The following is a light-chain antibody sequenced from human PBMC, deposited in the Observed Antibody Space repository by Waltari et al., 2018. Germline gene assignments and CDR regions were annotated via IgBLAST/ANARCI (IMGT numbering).Light chain of an antibody. CDR3: QQYKDLPRT. Sequence: DIQMTQSPSSMSASVGDRVSITCQASKDISIYLSWYQQKPGKAPKVLIYDASKLETGVPSRFTGSRSGTDFTFTISSLQPEDIATYYCQQYKDLPRTFGQGTKVEI. CDR2: DAS. V-gene: IGKV1-33*01. CDR1: KDISIY. J-gene: IGKJ1*01.